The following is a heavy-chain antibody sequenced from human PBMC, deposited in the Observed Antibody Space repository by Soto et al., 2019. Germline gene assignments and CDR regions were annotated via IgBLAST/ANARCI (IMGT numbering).Heavy chain of an antibody. V-gene: IGHV4-4*07. Sequence: LSLTCTVSGGSIRGYYWNWIRQSAGMGLEWIGRMHTSGSTNYNPSRKSRVTFSVDMSKNQISLKLTSVTAADTAFYYCVRASMPKAHFDSWGQGTLVTVSS. D-gene: IGHD2-2*01. CDR3: VRASMPKAHFDS. CDR1: GGSIRGYY. CDR2: MHTSGST. J-gene: IGHJ4*02.